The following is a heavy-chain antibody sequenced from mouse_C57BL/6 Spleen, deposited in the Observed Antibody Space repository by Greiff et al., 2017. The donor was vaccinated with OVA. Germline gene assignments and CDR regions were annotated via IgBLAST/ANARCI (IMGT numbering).Heavy chain of an antibody. J-gene: IGHJ4*01. CDR3: ARVGLRRRAMDY. CDR1: GYTFTSYW. CDR2: IDPSDSYT. Sequence: QVQLQQPGAELVMPGASVKLSCKASGYTFTSYWMHWVKQRPGQGLEWIGEIDPSDSYTNYNQKFKGKSTLTVDKSSSPAYMQLSSLTSEDSAVYYCARVGLRRRAMDYWGQGTSVTVSS. V-gene: IGHV1-69*01.